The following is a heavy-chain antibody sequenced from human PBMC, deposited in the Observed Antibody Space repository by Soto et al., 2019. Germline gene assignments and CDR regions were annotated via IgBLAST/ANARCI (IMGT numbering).Heavy chain of an antibody. V-gene: IGHV1-3*01. CDR1: GYTFTSYA. D-gene: IGHD1-1*01. J-gene: IGHJ4*02. Sequence: ASVKVSCKASGYTFTSYAMHWVRQAPGQRLEWMGWINAGNGNTKYSQKFQGRVTITRDTSASTAYMELSSLRSEDTAVYYCARIGNWNDRYFDHWGQGTLVTVSS. CDR3: ARIGNWNDRYFDH. CDR2: INAGNGNT.